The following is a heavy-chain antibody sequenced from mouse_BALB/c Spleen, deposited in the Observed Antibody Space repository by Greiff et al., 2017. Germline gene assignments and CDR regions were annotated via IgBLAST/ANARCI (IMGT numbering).Heavy chain of an antibody. D-gene: IGHD2-1*01. Sequence: QVQLQQPGAELVKPGASVKLSCKASGYTFTSYWMHWVKQRPGQGLEWIGEIDPSDSYTNYNQKFKGKATLTVDKSSSTAYMQLSSLTSEDSAVYYCARGIYYGNRYAMDYWGQGTSVTVSS. CDR3: ARGIYYGNRYAMDY. CDR1: GYTFTSYW. CDR2: IDPSDSYT. J-gene: IGHJ4*01. V-gene: IGHV1-69*02.